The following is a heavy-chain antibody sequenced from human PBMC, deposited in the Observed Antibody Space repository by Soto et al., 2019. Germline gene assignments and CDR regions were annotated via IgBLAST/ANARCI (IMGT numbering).Heavy chain of an antibody. J-gene: IGHJ4*02. CDR1: GFILSDCA. CDR2: ISSSSSVI. CDR3: AKGSRVRYCTNGVCLGPFGY. Sequence: GGSLRLSCATSGFILSDCAMNWVRQAPGKGLEWVSYISSSSSVIDYADSVKGRFTVSRDNSRNSLYLQMNSLRAEDTAVYYCAKGSRVRYCTNGVCLGPFGYWGQGTLVTVSS. V-gene: IGHV3-48*01. D-gene: IGHD2-8*01.